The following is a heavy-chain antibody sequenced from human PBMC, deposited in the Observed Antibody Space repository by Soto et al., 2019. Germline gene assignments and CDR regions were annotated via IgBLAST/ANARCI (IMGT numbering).Heavy chain of an antibody. J-gene: IGHJ4*02. CDR3: PRGAPVVNDY. CDR2: IYLSGST. Sequence: QLQLQESGSGLVKPSQTLSLTCAVSGGSISSGGYSWSWIRPPPGKGLEWIGYIYLSGSTYYNPYLKSRVTIPVDRSKTQFSLKLSSVTGADTAVYYCPRGAPVVNDYWGQGTLVTVSS. V-gene: IGHV4-30-2*01. CDR1: GGSISSGGYS. D-gene: IGHD3-22*01.